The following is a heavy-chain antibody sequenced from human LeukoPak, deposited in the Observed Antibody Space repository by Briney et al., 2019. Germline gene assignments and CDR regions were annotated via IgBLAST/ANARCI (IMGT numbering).Heavy chain of an antibody. CDR1: GYTFTSYW. CDR2: IDPSDSHA. D-gene: IGHD2-15*01. V-gene: IGHV5-10-1*01. CDR3: ARHDCSGGSCPLAY. J-gene: IGHJ4*02. Sequence: PGESLKISCKGSGYTFTSYWITWVRQMHGKGLEWMGRIDPSDSHASYSPSLQGHVTISADKSINTAYLQWSSLKASDTAMYYCARHDCSGGSCPLAYWGQGTLVTVPS.